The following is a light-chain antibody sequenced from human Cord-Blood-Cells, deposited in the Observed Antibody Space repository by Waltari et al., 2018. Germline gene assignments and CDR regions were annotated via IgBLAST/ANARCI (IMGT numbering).Light chain of an antibody. CDR2: YDD. J-gene: IGLJ1*01. Sequence: QSVLTQPPSVSEAPRQRVTISCSGRSSNLGNNAVTWYQQLPGKAPKLLIYYDDLLPSGVSDRFSGSKSGTSASLAISGLQSEDEADYYCAAWDDSLNGYVFGTGTKVTVL. CDR3: AAWDDSLNGYV. CDR1: SSNLGNNA. V-gene: IGLV1-36*01.